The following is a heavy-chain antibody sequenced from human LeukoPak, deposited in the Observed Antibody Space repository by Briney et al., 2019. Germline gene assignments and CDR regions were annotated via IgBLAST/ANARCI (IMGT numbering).Heavy chain of an antibody. V-gene: IGHV3-7*03. CDR2: IKQDGSEK. J-gene: IGHJ5*02. CDR1: GFTFSSYW. CDR3: ARDRVAAAGTNWFDP. D-gene: IGHD6-13*01. Sequence: GGSLRLSCAASGFTFSSYWMSWVRQAPGKGLEWVANIKQDGSEKYYVDSVKGRFTVSRDNAKNSLYLQMNSLRAEDTAVYYCARDRVAAAGTNWFDPWGQGTLVTVSS.